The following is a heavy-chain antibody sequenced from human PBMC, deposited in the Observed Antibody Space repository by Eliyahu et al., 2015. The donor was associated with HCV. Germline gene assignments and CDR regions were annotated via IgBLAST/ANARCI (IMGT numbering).Heavy chain of an antibody. CDR2: ISPGDSAT. CDR3: ARHLKWTSPDDIFDI. Sequence: ELQLVQSGAEVKKPGESLKISCKGSGYSFTNHCIGWVRQMPGKGLEWMGIISPGDSATQYNPSFQGQVRFSVDKSISTAYLQLSSLKTSDTAMYFCARHLKWTSPDDIFDIWGQGTMVTVPS. J-gene: IGHJ3*02. CDR1: GYSFTNHC. D-gene: IGHD3-3*01. V-gene: IGHV5-51*01.